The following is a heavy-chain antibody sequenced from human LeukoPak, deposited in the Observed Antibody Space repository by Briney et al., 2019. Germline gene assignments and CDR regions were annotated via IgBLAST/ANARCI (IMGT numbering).Heavy chain of an antibody. CDR3: AKGGKWDVTPFDY. J-gene: IGHJ4*02. D-gene: IGHD1-26*01. CDR1: GFTFSSYA. Sequence: PGGSLRLSCAASGFTFSSYAMSWVRQAPGKGLEWVSTISGGGGSTYYADSVKGRFTISRDNSKNTLYLQVNSLRAEDTAVYYCAKGGKWDVTPFDYWSQGTLVTVSS. CDR2: ISGGGGST. V-gene: IGHV3-23*01.